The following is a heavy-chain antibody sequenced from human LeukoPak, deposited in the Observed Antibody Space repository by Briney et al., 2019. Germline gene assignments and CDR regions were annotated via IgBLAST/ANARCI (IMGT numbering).Heavy chain of an antibody. V-gene: IGHV3-21*01. D-gene: IGHD4-23*01. Sequence: GGSLRLSCAASGFTFSSYSMNWVRQAPGQGLEWVSSSSSSSSYIYYADSVKGRFTISRDNAKNSLYLQMTSLRAGDTVVYYCARAADFYGGYSAGADWGQRTLVTVSS. CDR1: GFTFSSYS. CDR2: SSSSSSYI. J-gene: IGHJ4*02. CDR3: ARAADFYGGYSAGAD.